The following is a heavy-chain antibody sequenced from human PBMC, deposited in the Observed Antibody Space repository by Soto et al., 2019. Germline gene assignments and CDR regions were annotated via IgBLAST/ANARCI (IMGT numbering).Heavy chain of an antibody. CDR3: ARLQVRHSGSYQLYV. Sequence: ASVKVSCKASGYTFTSYGISWVRQAPGQGLEWMGWISAYNGNTNYAQKLQGRVTMTTDTSTSTAYMELRSLRSDDTAVYYCARLQVRHSGSYQLYVWGQGTTVTVSS. CDR1: GYTFTSYG. J-gene: IGHJ6*02. D-gene: IGHD1-26*01. V-gene: IGHV1-18*04. CDR2: ISAYNGNT.